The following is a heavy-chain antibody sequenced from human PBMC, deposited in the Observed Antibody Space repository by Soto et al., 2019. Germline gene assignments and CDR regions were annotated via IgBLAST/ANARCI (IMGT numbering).Heavy chain of an antibody. CDR3: ARGIGYCSSINCYSSRRLRFDS. V-gene: IGHV4-34*01. CDR2: VNHSGTT. CDR1: GGSFSGYY. Sequence: QVQLQQWGAGLLKPSETLSLTCAVYGGSFSGYYWTWIRQSPEKGLEWIGEVNHSGTTYYKPSLKIRVTISVHTPKNQFSLKMSSVTAADTAVYYCARGIGYCSSINCYSSRRLRFDSWGQGTLVTVSS. D-gene: IGHD2-2*01. J-gene: IGHJ4*02.